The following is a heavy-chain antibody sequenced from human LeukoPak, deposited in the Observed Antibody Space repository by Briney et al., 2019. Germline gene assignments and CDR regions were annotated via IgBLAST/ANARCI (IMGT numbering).Heavy chain of an antibody. CDR2: ISAYNGNT. J-gene: IGHJ4*02. D-gene: IGHD2-15*01. CDR3: AREHQRIFLRSPGY. V-gene: IGHV1-18*01. CDR1: GYTFTSYG. Sequence: ASVKVSCKASGYTFTSYGISWVRQAPGQGLEWMGWISAYNGNTNYAQKFQGRVTITRDTSASTAYMELSSLRSEDTAVYYCAREHQRIFLRSPGYWGQGTLVTVS.